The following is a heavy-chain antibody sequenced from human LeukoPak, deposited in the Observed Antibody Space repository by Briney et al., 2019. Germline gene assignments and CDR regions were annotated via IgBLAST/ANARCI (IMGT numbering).Heavy chain of an antibody. V-gene: IGHV3-21*01. J-gene: IGHJ4*02. CDR2: ISSSSSYI. CDR1: GFTFSSYS. D-gene: IGHD2-15*01. CDR3: ARGYCSGGSCRKLDY. Sequence: GSLRLSCAASGFTFSSYSMNWVRQAPGKGLEWVSSISSSSSYIYYADSVKGRFTISRDNAKNSLYLQMSSLRAEDTAVYYCARGYCSGGSCRKLDYWGQGTLVTVSS.